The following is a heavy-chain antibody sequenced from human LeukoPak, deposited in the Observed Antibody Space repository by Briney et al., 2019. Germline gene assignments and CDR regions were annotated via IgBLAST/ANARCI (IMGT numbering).Heavy chain of an antibody. CDR2: ISASETSI. D-gene: IGHD6-19*01. CDR3: VRDNLENQWLERSY. CDR1: GFTFSLYN. J-gene: IGHJ4*02. V-gene: IGHV3-48*03. Sequence: GGSLRLSCAASGFTFSLYNMNWVRQAPGKGLEWVSQISASETSIRYADSVRGRFTISRDNVKNSVYLQMNSLRAEDTAIYYCVRDNLENQWLERSYWGQGTLVTVSS.